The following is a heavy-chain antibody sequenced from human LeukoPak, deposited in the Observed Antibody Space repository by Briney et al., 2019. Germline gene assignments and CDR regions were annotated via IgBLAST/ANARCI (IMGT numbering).Heavy chain of an antibody. Sequence: GESLKISCRGSGYSFTSYWIGWVRQMPGKGLEWMGILYPGDSDTRYSPSFQGQVTISADKSISTAYLQWSSLKASDTAMYCCARLYSSGWTGYFDFWGQGTLVTVSS. CDR2: LYPGDSDT. D-gene: IGHD6-19*01. J-gene: IGHJ4*02. CDR1: GYSFTSYW. V-gene: IGHV5-51*01. CDR3: ARLYSSGWTGYFDF.